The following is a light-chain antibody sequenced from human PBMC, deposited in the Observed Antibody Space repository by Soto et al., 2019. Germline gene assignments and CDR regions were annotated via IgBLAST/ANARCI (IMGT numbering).Light chain of an antibody. J-gene: IGLJ3*02. V-gene: IGLV2-8*01. CDR1: SSNVGSYNY. CDR2: EVS. Sequence: QSALTQPPSASASPGQSVTISCTGTSSNVGSYNYVSWYQQPPGKAPKLMIYEVSKRPSGVPDRFSGSKSANTASLTVSGLQAEDEADYYCSSYAGRNNFVFGGGTKVTVL. CDR3: SSYAGRNNFV.